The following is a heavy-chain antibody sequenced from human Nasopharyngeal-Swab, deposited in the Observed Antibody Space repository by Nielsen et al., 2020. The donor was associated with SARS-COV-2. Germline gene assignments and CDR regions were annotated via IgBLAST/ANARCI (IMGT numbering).Heavy chain of an antibody. CDR3: ARDFRVGCSSTSCYYYYGIDV. V-gene: IGHV1-18*01. J-gene: IGHJ6*02. Sequence: ASAQVSCKASGYTFTSYGISWVRQAPGQGLEWMGWISAYNGNTNYAQKLQGRVTMTTDTSTSTAYMELRSLRSDDTAVYYCARDFRVGCSSTSCYYYYGIDVWGQGTTVTVSS. D-gene: IGHD2-2*01. CDR1: GYTFTSYG. CDR2: ISAYNGNT.